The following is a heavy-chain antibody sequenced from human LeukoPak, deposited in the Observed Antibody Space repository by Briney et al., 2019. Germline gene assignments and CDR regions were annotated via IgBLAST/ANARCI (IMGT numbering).Heavy chain of an antibody. J-gene: IGHJ6*03. D-gene: IGHD2-21*01. CDR3: ARVPYEIRLYYMDV. V-gene: IGHV4-39*06. Sequence: SETLSLTCTVSGGSIISGSHFWGWIRQPPGKGLEWIGFIFYSGSTYYNPSLTSRVTISVGTSGNQFPLKVTSVTAADAAVYYCARVPYEIRLYYMDVWGKGTTVTVSS. CDR1: GGSIISGSHF. CDR2: IFYSGST.